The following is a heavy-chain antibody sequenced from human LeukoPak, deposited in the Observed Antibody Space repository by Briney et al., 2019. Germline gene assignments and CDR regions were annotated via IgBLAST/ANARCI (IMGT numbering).Heavy chain of an antibody. V-gene: IGHV1-18*01. J-gene: IGHJ6*03. CDR1: GYTFTSYG. D-gene: IGHD3-10*01. CDR3: ARSGPSSYYYYMDV. CDR2: ISAYNGKT. Sequence: ASVKVSCKASGYTFTSYGISRVGQAPGQGGEGMGWISAYNGKTKYTQKRQGRVAITTEKSKRKANMEVRRLRSDDTAVYYCARSGPSSYYYYMDVWGKGTTVTVSS.